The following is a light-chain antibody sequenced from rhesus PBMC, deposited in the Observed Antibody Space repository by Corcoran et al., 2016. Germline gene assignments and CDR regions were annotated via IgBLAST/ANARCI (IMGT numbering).Light chain of an antibody. CDR1: ERVSCFGINL. CDR3: LRSKNSPWT. Sequence: DIVLTQSPASSAVSQGQRATITCRARERVSCFGINLIHWFQLKPRSPPKLLIYKAANKDTGVPARFSGSGSGTDFTLTIKPVEADDTADYDCLRSKNSPWTFGQRTKVEIK. V-gene: IGKV7-13*01. J-gene: IGKJ1*01. CDR2: KAA.